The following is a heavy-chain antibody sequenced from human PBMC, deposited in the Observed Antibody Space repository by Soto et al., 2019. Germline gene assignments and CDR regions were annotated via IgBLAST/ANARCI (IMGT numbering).Heavy chain of an antibody. CDR3: AKDQHSTISGVANRFDP. Sequence: GSLRLSCAASGFTFSNYAMVWVRQTPGKGLEWVSAISGGGGTTYYADSVKGRFTISRDTSKNTLYLQMYSLRAEDTAVYYCAKDQHSTISGVANRFDPWGQGTLVTVSS. V-gene: IGHV3-23*01. J-gene: IGHJ5*02. CDR2: ISGGGGTT. D-gene: IGHD3-3*01. CDR1: GFTFSNYA.